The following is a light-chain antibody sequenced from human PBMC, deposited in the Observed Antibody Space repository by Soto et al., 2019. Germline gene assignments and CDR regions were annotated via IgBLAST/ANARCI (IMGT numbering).Light chain of an antibody. CDR3: QQHGSSPIT. Sequence: EFVLTQSPATLSLSPGERATLSCRTSQSVISSYLAWYQQKPGQAPRLLIYGGSSRATGVPDRFSGSGSGTGFTLTISRLEPEDCAVYYCQQHGSSPITFGQGTRLEIK. V-gene: IGKV3-20*01. CDR1: QSVISSY. J-gene: IGKJ5*01. CDR2: GGS.